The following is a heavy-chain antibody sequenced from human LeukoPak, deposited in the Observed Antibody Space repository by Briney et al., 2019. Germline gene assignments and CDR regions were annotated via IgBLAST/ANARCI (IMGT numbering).Heavy chain of an antibody. Sequence: PGGSLRLSCAASGFTFDDYGMSWVRQAPGKGLEWVSGINWNGGSTGYADSVKGRFTISRDNAKNSLYLQMNSLRAEDTALYYCARDSPCSGGSCFFDYWGQGTLVTVSS. V-gene: IGHV3-20*04. D-gene: IGHD2-15*01. CDR1: GFTFDDYG. CDR2: INWNGGST. CDR3: ARDSPCSGGSCFFDY. J-gene: IGHJ4*02.